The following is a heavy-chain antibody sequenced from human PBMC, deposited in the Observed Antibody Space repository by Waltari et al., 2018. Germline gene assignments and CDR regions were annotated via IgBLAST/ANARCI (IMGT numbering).Heavy chain of an antibody. CDR2: INHSGST. D-gene: IGHD2-15*01. V-gene: IGHV4-34*01. CDR1: GGSFSGYY. CDR3: ARLRGLGYCSGGSCQYYYYGMDV. Sequence: QVQLQQWGAGLLKPSETLSLTCAVYGGSFSGYYWSWIRQPPGKGLEWIGEINHSGSTNYNPSLKSRVTISVDTSKNQCSLKLSSVTAADTAVYYCARLRGLGYCSGGSCQYYYYGMDVWGQGTTVTVSS. J-gene: IGHJ6*02.